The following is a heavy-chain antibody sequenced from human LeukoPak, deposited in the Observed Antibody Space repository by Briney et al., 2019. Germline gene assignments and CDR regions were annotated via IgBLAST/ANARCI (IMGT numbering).Heavy chain of an antibody. D-gene: IGHD3-16*02. CDR1: GGSFSNYY. J-gene: IGHJ4*02. Sequence: PSETLSLTCAVYGGSFSNYYWTWIRQPPGKGLEWIGEINHSGSTNYNPSLKSRVTISVDTSKNQFSLKLSSVTAADTAVYYCARYDYVWGSYRQWGQGTLVTVSS. CDR2: INHSGST. V-gene: IGHV4-34*01. CDR3: ARYDYVWGSYRQ.